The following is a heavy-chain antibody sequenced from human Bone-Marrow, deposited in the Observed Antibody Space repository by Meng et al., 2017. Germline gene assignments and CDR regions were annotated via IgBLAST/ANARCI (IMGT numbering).Heavy chain of an antibody. D-gene: IGHD5-18*01. J-gene: IGHJ4*02. Sequence: GESLKISCAASGFTFSSYAMSWVRQAPGKGLEWVSTISGSGGNTYYTDSVKGRFTISRDNSMKTLYLQMNSLRAEDTAVYYCAKSRRPGYSYGFDYWGQGALVTVSS. V-gene: IGHV3-23*01. CDR1: GFTFSSYA. CDR3: AKSRRPGYSYGFDY. CDR2: ISGSGGNT.